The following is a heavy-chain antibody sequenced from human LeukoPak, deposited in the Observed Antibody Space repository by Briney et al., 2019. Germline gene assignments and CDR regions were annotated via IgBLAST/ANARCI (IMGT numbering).Heavy chain of an antibody. V-gene: IGHV1-2*02. D-gene: IGHD1-26*01. J-gene: IGHJ5*02. CDR1: GYTFTGYY. CDR3: ARGVEGSGGYQRRQGNWFDP. Sequence: ASVKVSCKASGYTFTGYYMHWVRQAPGQGLEWMGWINPNSGGTNYAQKFQGRVTMTRDTSISTAYMELSRLRSDDTAVYYCARGVEGSGGYQRRQGNWFDPWGQGTLVTVSS. CDR2: INPNSGGT.